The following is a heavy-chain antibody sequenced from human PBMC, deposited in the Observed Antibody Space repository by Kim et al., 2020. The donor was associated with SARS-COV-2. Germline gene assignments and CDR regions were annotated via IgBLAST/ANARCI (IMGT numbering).Heavy chain of an antibody. D-gene: IGHD5-18*01. V-gene: IGHV3-43*01. Sequence: GGSLRLSCAASGFTFDGYTMHWVRQAPGKGLEWVALISWDGGSTYYADSVKGRFTISRDNSKNSLYLQMNSLRTEDTALYYCAKDISKDTRDYYYGMDVWGQGTTVTVSS. CDR2: ISWDGGST. CDR1: GFTFDGYT. CDR3: AKDISKDTRDYYYGMDV. J-gene: IGHJ6*02.